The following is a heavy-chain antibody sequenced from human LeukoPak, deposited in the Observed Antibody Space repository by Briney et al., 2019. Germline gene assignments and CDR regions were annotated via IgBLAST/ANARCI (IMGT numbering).Heavy chain of an antibody. CDR3: ARPIVGVVAAIFEAYYYSYRDV. Sequence: ASVKVSCKASGYTFTSYDINWVRQATGQGLEWMGWMNPNSGNTGYAQKFQGRVTITRNTSISTAYMELSSLISEDTAVDYCARPIVGVVAAIFEAYYYSYRDVWGKGTTVTLS. CDR2: MNPNSGNT. D-gene: IGHD2-15*01. V-gene: IGHV1-8*03. J-gene: IGHJ6*03. CDR1: GYTFTSYD.